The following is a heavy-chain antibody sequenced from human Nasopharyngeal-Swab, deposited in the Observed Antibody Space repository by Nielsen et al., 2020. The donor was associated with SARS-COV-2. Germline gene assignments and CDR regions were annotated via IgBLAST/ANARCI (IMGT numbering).Heavy chain of an antibody. CDR2: IYTSGST. J-gene: IGHJ4*02. CDR1: GGSISSGSCY. Sequence: SETLSLTCTVSGGSISSGSCYWSWIRQPAGKGLEWIGRIYTSGSTNYNPSLKSRVTISVDTSKNQFSLKLSSVTAADTAVYYCARGFDYWGQGTLVTVSS. CDR3: ARGFDY. V-gene: IGHV4-61*02.